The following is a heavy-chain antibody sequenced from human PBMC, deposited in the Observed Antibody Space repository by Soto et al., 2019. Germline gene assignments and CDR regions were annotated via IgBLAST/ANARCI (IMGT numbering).Heavy chain of an antibody. Sequence: EVQLLESGGGLVQPGGSLRLSCAASGFTFSSYAMTWVRQAPAQGLEWVSGISGSGGSTHYADSVKGRFTISRDSSKNTLYLQMDSLRAEDTAVYYCAKKTDSSSPWGALDIWGQGTKVSVSS. CDR1: GFTFSSYA. CDR2: ISGSGGST. J-gene: IGHJ3*02. D-gene: IGHD6-6*01. V-gene: IGHV3-23*01. CDR3: AKKTDSSSPWGALDI.